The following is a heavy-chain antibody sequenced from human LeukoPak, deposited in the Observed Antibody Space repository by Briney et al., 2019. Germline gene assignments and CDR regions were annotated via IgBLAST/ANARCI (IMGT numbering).Heavy chain of an antibody. CDR2: INHSGST. CDR3: ARAIAVATHGFDY. Sequence: SEALSLTCAVYGGSFSGYYWSWIRQPPGKGLEWIGEINHSGSTNYNPSLKSRVTMSVDTSKNQFSLKLSSVTAADTAVYYCARAIAVATHGFDYWGQGTLVTVSS. CDR1: GGSFSGYY. D-gene: IGHD6-19*01. J-gene: IGHJ4*02. V-gene: IGHV4-34*01.